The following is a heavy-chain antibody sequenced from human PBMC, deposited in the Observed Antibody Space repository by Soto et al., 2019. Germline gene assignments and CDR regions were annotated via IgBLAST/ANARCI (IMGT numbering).Heavy chain of an antibody. J-gene: IGHJ4*02. V-gene: IGHV4-30-2*01. D-gene: IGHD2-2*01. CDR1: GGSISSGGYS. CDR3: ARVPDY. CDR2: MYHSGST. Sequence: QLQLQESGSGLVKPSQTLSLTCAVYGGSISSGGYSWSWFRQPPGKGLVWIGYMYHSGSTYYNPSLKSRVTKSTDSTKNQFSLKLSSVTAADTAVYYCARVPDYWCQGILVTFSS.